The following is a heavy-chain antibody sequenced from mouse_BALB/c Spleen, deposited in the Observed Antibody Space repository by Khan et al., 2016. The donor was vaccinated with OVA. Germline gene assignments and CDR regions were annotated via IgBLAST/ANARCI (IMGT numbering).Heavy chain of an antibody. Sequence: VKLEESGPGLVAPSQSLSITCTVSGFSLTSYGVHWVRQPPGKGLEWLGVLWAGGSTNYNSALMSRLSISKDNSKNQVFLKMNSLQTDDTAMYYCARPYDGSAWFAYWGQGTLVTVSA. CDR2: LWAGGST. V-gene: IGHV2-9*02. CDR3: ARPYDGSAWFAY. D-gene: IGHD1-1*01. CDR1: GFSLTSYG. J-gene: IGHJ3*01.